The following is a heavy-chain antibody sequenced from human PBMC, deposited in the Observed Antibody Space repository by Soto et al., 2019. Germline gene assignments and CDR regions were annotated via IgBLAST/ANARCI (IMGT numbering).Heavy chain of an antibody. CDR2: ISFDGSNK. Sequence: PGGSLRLSCAASGFNFFSYCMHWVRQVPGKGLEWVAVISFDGSNKNYADSVKGRFTISRDNSRNTLYLQMNSLRSEDTAVYYCAKGSSGYYYPHFDQWGQGTLVTVSS. D-gene: IGHD3-22*01. CDR3: AKGSSGYYYPHFDQ. J-gene: IGHJ4*02. CDR1: GFNFFSYC. V-gene: IGHV3-30*18.